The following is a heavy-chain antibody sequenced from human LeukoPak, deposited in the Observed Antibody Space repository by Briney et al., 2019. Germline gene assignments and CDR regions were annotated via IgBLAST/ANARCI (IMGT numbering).Heavy chain of an antibody. D-gene: IGHD6-13*01. J-gene: IGHJ4*02. CDR3: ARDSTTWHGGLFDY. Sequence: SETLSLTCTVSGGSISSYYWSWIRQPAGKGLEWIRRIYTSGNTNYNPSLKSRVTMSVDTSKNQFSLKLNSVTAADTAVYYCARDSTTWHGGLFDYWGQGTLVTVSS. CDR1: GGSISSYY. V-gene: IGHV4-4*07. CDR2: IYTSGNT.